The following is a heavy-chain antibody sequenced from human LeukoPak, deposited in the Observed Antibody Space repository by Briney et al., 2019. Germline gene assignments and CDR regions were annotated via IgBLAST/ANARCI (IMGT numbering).Heavy chain of an antibody. V-gene: IGHV3-21*01. D-gene: IGHD6-13*01. CDR2: ISSRSRTI. CDR1: GFTFATYS. CDR3: ATSAVGGPNDY. J-gene: IGHJ4*02. Sequence: GGSLRLSCAASGFTFATYSMNWVRQAPGKGLEWVSVISSRSRTIYYADSVEGRFTISRDNAQNSLYLQMDSLRVEDTAVYYCATSAVGGPNDYWGQGTLVTVSS.